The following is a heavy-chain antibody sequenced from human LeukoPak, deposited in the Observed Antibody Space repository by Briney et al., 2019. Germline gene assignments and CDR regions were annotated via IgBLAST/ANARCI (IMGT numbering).Heavy chain of an antibody. Sequence: GGSLRLSCAASGFTFSSYAMSWVRQAPGKGLEWVSAISGSGGSTYYADSVKGRFTISRDNSKNTLYLQMNSLRAEDTAVYYCAKDRAQWLVSWFDPWGQGTLSPSPQ. CDR1: GFTFSSYA. J-gene: IGHJ5*02. D-gene: IGHD6-19*01. V-gene: IGHV3-23*01. CDR3: AKDRAQWLVSWFDP. CDR2: ISGSGGST.